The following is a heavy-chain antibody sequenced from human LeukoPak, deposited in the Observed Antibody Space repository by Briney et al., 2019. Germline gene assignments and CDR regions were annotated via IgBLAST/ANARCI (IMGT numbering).Heavy chain of an antibody. Sequence: GGSLRLSCVASGFTFRTTWMHWVRQAPGKGLVWVSRMNSDGDDTTYADSVKGRFTMSGDNAENTLYLEMDSLRAEDTAVYYCAKGIEGATDYWGQGTLVTVSS. D-gene: IGHD1-26*01. J-gene: IGHJ4*02. CDR1: GFTFRTTW. CDR2: MNSDGDDT. CDR3: AKGIEGATDY. V-gene: IGHV3-74*01.